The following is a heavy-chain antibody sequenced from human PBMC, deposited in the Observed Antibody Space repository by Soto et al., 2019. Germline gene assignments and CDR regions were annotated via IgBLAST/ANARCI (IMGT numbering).Heavy chain of an antibody. CDR3: AGWVGNMVRGVIPPYYYGMDV. J-gene: IGHJ6*02. CDR1: GFTFSSYG. Sequence: QVQLVESGGGVVQPGRSLRLSCAASGFTFSSYGMHWVRQAPGKGLEWVAVIGYDGSNKYYADSVKGRFTISRDNSKNTLYQQMNSLGAEDMAVYYCAGWVGNMVRGVIPPYYYGMDVWGQGTTVTVSS. D-gene: IGHD3-10*01. V-gene: IGHV3-33*01. CDR2: IGYDGSNK.